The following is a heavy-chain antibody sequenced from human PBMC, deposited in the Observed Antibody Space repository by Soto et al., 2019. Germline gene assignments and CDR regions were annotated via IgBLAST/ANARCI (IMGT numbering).Heavy chain of an antibody. D-gene: IGHD1-26*01. CDR3: ARPGEREPSQYYGMDV. CDR2: IIPIFGTA. Sequence: SVKVSCKASGGTFSSYAISWVRQAPGQGLEWMGGIIPIFGTANYAQKFQGRVTITADESTSTAYMELSSLRSEDTAVYYCARPGEREPSQYYGMDVWGQGTTVTVSS. CDR1: GGTFSSYA. V-gene: IGHV1-69*13. J-gene: IGHJ6*02.